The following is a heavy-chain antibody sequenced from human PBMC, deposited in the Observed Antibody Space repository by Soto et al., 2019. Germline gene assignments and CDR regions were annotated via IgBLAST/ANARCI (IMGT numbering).Heavy chain of an antibody. D-gene: IGHD5-18*01. J-gene: IGHJ6*02. V-gene: IGHV3-48*03. CDR2: ISSSGSTI. CDR3: ARDAPPAPYSYDYYYYGMDV. CDR1: GFTFSSYE. Sequence: EVQLVESGGGLVQPGGSLRLSCAASGFTFSSYEMNWVRQAPGKGLEWVSYISSSGSTIYYADSVKGRFTISRDNAKNSLYLQMNNLRAEDTAVYYCARDAPPAPYSYDYYYYGMDVWGQGTTVTVSS.